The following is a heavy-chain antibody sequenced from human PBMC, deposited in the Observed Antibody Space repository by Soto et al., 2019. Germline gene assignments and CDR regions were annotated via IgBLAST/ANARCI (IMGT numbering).Heavy chain of an antibody. Sequence: SQTLSLTCTVSGGSISSSSYYWGWIRQPPGKGLEWIGSIYYSGSTYYNPSLKSRVTISVDTSKNQFSLKLSSVTAADTAVYYCARRKSDYVWRNRFGFDYWGQGTLVTVSS. J-gene: IGHJ4*02. CDR2: IYYSGST. CDR3: ARRKSDYVWRNRFGFDY. CDR1: GGSISSSSYY. D-gene: IGHD3-16*01. V-gene: IGHV4-39*01.